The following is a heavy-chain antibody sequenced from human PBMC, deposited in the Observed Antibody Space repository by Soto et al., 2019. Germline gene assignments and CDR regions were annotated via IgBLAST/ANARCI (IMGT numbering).Heavy chain of an antibody. J-gene: IGHJ5*02. V-gene: IGHV1-18*01. CDR1: GYTFTSYG. Sequence: QVQLVQSGAEVKKPGASVKVSCKASGYTFTSYGISWVRQAPGQGLEWMGWISAYNGNTNYAQKLQGRVTMTTDTSPSTASKERRSLRSDDTAVYYCATDPTMIWFDPWGQGTLVTVSS. CDR2: ISAYNGNT. CDR3: ATDPTMIWFDP. D-gene: IGHD3-22*01.